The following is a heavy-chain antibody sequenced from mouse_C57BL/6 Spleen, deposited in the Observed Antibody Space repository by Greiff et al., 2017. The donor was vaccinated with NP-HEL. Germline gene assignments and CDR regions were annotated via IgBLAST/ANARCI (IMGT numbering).Heavy chain of an antibody. CDR3: ARGGLYDGYDAGYFDY. D-gene: IGHD2-2*01. CDR1: GYTFTSYG. Sequence: QVQLQQSGAELARPGASVKLSCKASGYTFTSYGISWVKQRTGQGLEWIGEIYPRSGNTYYNEKFKGKATLTADKSSSTAYMELRSLTSEDSAVCFCARGGLYDGYDAGYFDYWGQGTTLTVSS. J-gene: IGHJ2*01. V-gene: IGHV1-81*01. CDR2: IYPRSGNT.